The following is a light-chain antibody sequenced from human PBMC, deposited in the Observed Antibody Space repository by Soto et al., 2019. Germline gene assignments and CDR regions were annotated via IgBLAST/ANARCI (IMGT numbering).Light chain of an antibody. CDR2: DVS. J-gene: IGLJ1*01. CDR1: SSDVGGYIY. CDR3: SSYTRSSTYV. Sequence: QSALTQPASVSGSPGQSITISCTGTSSDVGGYIYVSWYQQHPGKAPKLMIYDVSNRPSGVSNRFSGSKSGNTASLTISGLQAEDEADYYCSSYTRSSTYVFGTGTKLTVL. V-gene: IGLV2-14*01.